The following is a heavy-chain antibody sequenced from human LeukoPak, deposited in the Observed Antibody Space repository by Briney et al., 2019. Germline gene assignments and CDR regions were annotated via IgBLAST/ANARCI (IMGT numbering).Heavy chain of an antibody. V-gene: IGHV3-72*01. D-gene: IGHD3-10*01. CDR2: IRNKANDYTA. CDR1: GFTFSDHY. Sequence: GGSLRLSCAASGFTFSDHYMDWVRQAPGKGLEWVGRIRNKANDYTAQYAASVKGRFTISRDDSKASVYLQMNSLKAEDTAVDYCAAQYPGTKGSFDYWGQGTLVTVSS. CDR3: AAQYPGTKGSFDY. J-gene: IGHJ4*02.